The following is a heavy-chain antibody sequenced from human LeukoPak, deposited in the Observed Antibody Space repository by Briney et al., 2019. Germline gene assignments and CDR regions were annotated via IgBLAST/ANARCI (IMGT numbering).Heavy chain of an antibody. D-gene: IGHD6-6*01. CDR1: GFTFSSYG. Sequence: GGSLRLSCAASGFTFSSYGMHWVRQAPGKGLEWVAFIRYDGSNKYYADSVKGRFTISRDNSKNTLFLQMNSLRAEDTAVYYCAKGPPSSSAQYFQHWGQGTLVTVSS. CDR2: IRYDGSNK. V-gene: IGHV3-30*02. CDR3: AKGPPSSSAQYFQH. J-gene: IGHJ1*01.